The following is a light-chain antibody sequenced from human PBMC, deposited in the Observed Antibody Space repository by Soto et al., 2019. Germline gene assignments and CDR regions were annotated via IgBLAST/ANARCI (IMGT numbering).Light chain of an antibody. CDR2: GVT. V-gene: IGLV2-14*01. CDR3: SSYTSSSTLSVV. CDR1: SSDVGGYNY. J-gene: IGLJ2*01. Sequence: QSALTQPASVSGSPGQSITISCTGTSSDVGGYNYVSWYQQHPGKAPKLMIYGVTNRPSGVYNRFSGSKSANTASLTSAGLQAEDEADYYCSSYTSSSTLSVVFGGGTKLTVL.